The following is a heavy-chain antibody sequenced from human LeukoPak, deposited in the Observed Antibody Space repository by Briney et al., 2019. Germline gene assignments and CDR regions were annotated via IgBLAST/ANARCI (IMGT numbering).Heavy chain of an antibody. CDR1: GYTFTCYY. CDR3: AREQAAAAPGAGGIHYYYGMDV. J-gene: IGHJ6*02. CDR2: INPNSGGT. D-gene: IGHD6-13*01. V-gene: IGHV1-2*02. Sequence: ASVKVSCKASGYTFTCYYMHWVRQAPGQGLEWMGWINPNSGGTNYAQKFQGRVTMTRDTSISTAYMELSSLRSEDTAVYYCAREQAAAAPGAGGIHYYYGMDVWGQGTTVTVSS.